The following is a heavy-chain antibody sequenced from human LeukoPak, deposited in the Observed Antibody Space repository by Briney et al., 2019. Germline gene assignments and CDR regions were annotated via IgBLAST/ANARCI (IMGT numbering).Heavy chain of an antibody. J-gene: IGHJ4*02. V-gene: IGHV3-23*01. CDR2: VRGSGSDT. CDR1: GFTFSSYS. D-gene: IGHD5-12*01. Sequence: GGSLRLSCVVSGFTFSSYSMNWVRQAPGKGLEWVSAVRGSGSDTYYADSVKGRFTISRDNSKNTLYLQMNSLRAEDTAIYYCAKTSRGNSGYDSPFDYWGQGTLVTVSS. CDR3: AKTSRGNSGYDSPFDY.